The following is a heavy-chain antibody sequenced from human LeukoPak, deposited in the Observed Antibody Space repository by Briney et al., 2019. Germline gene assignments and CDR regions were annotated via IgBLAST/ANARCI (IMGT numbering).Heavy chain of an antibody. CDR2: IGSRGSTI. CDR1: GFTFSGYY. J-gene: IGHJ4*02. D-gene: IGHD6-19*01. Sequence: GGSLRLSCAASGFTFSGYYMTWIRQAPGKGLEWVSYIGSRGSTIYYADSVKGRFTISRDNAKNSLYLQMNSLSAEDTAVYYCARESQWTFDYWGPGTLVTVSS. CDR3: ARESQWTFDY. V-gene: IGHV3-11*01.